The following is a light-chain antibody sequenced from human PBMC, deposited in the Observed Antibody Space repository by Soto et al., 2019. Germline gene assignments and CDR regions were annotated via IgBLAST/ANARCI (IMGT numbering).Light chain of an antibody. J-gene: IGLJ1*01. CDR1: RSNIGSNS. Sequence: QSVLTQPPSASGTPGQRVTISCSGDRSNIGSNSVNWYQQLPGTAPKLLIYSNNQRPSGVPDRFSGSKSGTSASLAISGLQCEDEADYYCAAWDDSLNGRYVFGTGTKLTVL. CDR2: SNN. CDR3: AAWDDSLNGRYV. V-gene: IGLV1-44*01.